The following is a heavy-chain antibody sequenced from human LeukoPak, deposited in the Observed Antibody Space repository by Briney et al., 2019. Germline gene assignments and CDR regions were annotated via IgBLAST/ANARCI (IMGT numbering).Heavy chain of an antibody. J-gene: IGHJ4*02. Sequence: ASVKVSCKASGGTFSSYAISWVRQAPGQGLEWMGWISAYNGNTNYAQKLQGRVTMTTDTSTSTAYMELRSLRSDDTAVYYCARSYSGYDYFDYWGQGTLVTVSS. CDR3: ARSYSGYDYFDY. D-gene: IGHD5-12*01. CDR1: GGTFSSYA. V-gene: IGHV1-18*01. CDR2: ISAYNGNT.